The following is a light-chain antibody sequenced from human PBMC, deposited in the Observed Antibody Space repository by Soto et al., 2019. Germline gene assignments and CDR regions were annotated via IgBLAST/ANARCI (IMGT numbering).Light chain of an antibody. CDR3: QQYNSWLT. CDR2: DDS. J-gene: IGKJ4*02. V-gene: IGKV3-15*01. CDR1: QSVSYH. Sequence: IVMTQTPATLSVSPGGRVTPSCRASQSVSYHVAWYQQKPGQTPRLVIYDDSTRASGIPARFSGTRSGTEFSLTVSSLQSEDFGIDYCQQYNSWLTFRGGTRVDIK.